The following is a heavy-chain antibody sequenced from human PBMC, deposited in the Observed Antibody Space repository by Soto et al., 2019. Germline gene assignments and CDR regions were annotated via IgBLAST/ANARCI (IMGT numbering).Heavy chain of an antibody. V-gene: IGHV6-1*01. Sequence: SQTLSLTCAISGDSVSSKSAAWNWIRQAPSRGLEWLGRTYYRSKWSTDYAVSLRGRITVNPDSSKNQFSLRLTSVTPEYTAVYYCERALAGSYDYWGQGNLVTVSA. CDR3: ERALAGSYDY. CDR1: GDSVSSKSAA. D-gene: IGHD3-10*01. J-gene: IGHJ4*02. CDR2: TYYRSKWST.